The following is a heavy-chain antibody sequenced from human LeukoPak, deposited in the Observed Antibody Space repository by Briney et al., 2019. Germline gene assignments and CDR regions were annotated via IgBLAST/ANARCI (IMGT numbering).Heavy chain of an antibody. CDR3: SRESGAFCPFGY. CDR2: VSLTGET. D-gene: IGHD1-26*01. CDR1: GFTFSAYA. J-gene: IGHJ4*02. Sequence: GSMRLSCEASGFTFSAYAMTWVRQPPGQGLEWIGEVSLTGETNYNPSLNGRVTMSLDGSRNQLSLTLTSVTAADTAIYYCSRESGAFCPFGYWGQGTLVIVPP. V-gene: IGHV4-34*01.